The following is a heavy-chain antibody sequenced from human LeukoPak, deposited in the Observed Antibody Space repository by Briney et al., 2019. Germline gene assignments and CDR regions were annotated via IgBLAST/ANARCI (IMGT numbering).Heavy chain of an antibody. D-gene: IGHD3-3*01. CDR2: IYYSGST. J-gene: IGHJ5*01. V-gene: IGHV4-31*03. CDR1: GGSISSGGYY. CDR3: ARGRNLEWFDY. Sequence: SETLSLTCTVSGGSISSGGYYWSWIRQPPGKGLEWIGYIYYSGSTYYNPSLKSRVTISVDTSKNQFSLKLSSVTAADTAVYYCARGRNLEWFDYWGQGTLVTVSS.